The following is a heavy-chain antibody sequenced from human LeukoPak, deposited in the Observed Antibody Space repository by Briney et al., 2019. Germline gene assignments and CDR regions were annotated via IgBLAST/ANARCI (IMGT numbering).Heavy chain of an antibody. CDR3: AKCGTIFGVVTD. D-gene: IGHD3-3*01. J-gene: IGHJ4*02. CDR1: GFTFSNYW. V-gene: IGHV3-74*01. Sequence: GGSLRLSCAASGFTFSNYWMHWVRQAPGKGLVWVSRINSDGSNTNYADSVKGRFTISRDNSKNTLYLQMNSLRAEDTAVYYCAKCGTIFGVVTDWGQGTLVTVSS. CDR2: INSDGSNT.